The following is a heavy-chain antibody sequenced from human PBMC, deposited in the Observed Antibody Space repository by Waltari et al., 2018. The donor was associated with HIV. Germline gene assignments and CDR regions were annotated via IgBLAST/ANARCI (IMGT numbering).Heavy chain of an antibody. V-gene: IGHV3-48*01. CDR1: GFTFSRYS. Sequence: EVQLVESGGGLVQPGGSLRLSCAALGFTFSRYSMTWVRQAPGKGLEWVSYISSSGSTIYYADSVRGRFTSSRDNAKNSLYLQLNSLRAEDTAVYYCARDYSGTYADFDYWGQVTLVTVSS. CDR3: ARDYSGTYADFDY. D-gene: IGHD1-26*01. CDR2: ISSSGSTI. J-gene: IGHJ4*02.